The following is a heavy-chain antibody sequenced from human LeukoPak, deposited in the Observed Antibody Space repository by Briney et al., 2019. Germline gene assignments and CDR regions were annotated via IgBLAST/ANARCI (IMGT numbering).Heavy chain of an antibody. CDR3: ARDAAAAGTAPDY. CDR2: INPNSGGT. J-gene: IGHJ4*02. CDR1: GGTFSSYA. V-gene: IGHV1-2*02. Sequence: ASVKVSCKASGGTFSSYAISWVRQAPGQGLEWMGWINPNSGGTKSAQKFQGRVTMTRDTSISTAYMELSALTSDDTAVYYCARDAAAAGTAPDYWGQGTLVTVSS. D-gene: IGHD6-13*01.